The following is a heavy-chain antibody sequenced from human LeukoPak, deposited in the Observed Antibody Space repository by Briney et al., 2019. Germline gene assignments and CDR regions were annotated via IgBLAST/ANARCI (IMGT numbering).Heavy chain of an antibody. Sequence: GESLKISCKGSGYSFTSYWISWVRQMPGKGLEWMGRIDPSDSYTDYSPSFQGHVTISTDKSISTAYLQWSSLKASDTAMYYCGRRREAYNLDYWGQGTLVTVSS. CDR3: GRRREAYNLDY. CDR1: GYSFTSYW. J-gene: IGHJ4*02. V-gene: IGHV5-10-1*01. CDR2: IDPSDSYT. D-gene: IGHD5-24*01.